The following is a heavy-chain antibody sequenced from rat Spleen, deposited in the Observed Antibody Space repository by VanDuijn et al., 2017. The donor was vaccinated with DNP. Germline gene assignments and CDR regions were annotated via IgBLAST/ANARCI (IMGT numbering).Heavy chain of an antibody. D-gene: IGHD1-1*01. V-gene: IGHV5-46*01. CDR3: TRVGGTTVDYFDY. J-gene: IGHJ2*01. Sequence: EVKLVESGGGLVQPGRSLKLSCAASGFTFSNYAMAWVRQAPTKGLEWVATITTSGVTTYCRDSVKGRFTISRDNAKSTLYLQMNSLRSEDTATYYCTRVGGTTVDYFDYWGQGVMVTVSS. CDR2: ITTSGVTT. CDR1: GFTFSNYA.